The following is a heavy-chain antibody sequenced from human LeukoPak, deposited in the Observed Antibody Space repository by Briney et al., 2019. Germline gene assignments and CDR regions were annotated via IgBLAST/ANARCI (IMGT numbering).Heavy chain of an antibody. D-gene: IGHD6-13*01. CDR2: ISESGGTT. CDR3: AKDYGPKQLVFLDS. CDR1: GFTFSSYA. J-gene: IGHJ4*02. Sequence: GGSLRLSCAASGFTFSSYALSWVRQAAGKGLEWVSGISESGGTTFYADSVKGRFTITRDNSKNTVSVQMNSLRGEDTAVYYCAKDYGPKQLVFLDSWGQGTLVTVSS. V-gene: IGHV3-23*01.